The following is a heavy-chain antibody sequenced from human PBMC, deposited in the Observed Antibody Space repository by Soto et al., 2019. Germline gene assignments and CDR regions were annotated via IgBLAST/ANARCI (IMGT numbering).Heavy chain of an antibody. J-gene: IGHJ6*03. CDR1: GFTFSSYA. D-gene: IGHD5-12*01. CDR3: ATDPIGYSGYDSSGYYYYYMDV. Sequence: GGSLRLSCAASGFTFSSYAMSWVRQAPGKGLEWVSAISGSGGSTYYADSVKGRFTISRDNSKNTLYLQMNSLRAEDTAVYYCATDPIGYSGYDSSGYYYYYMDVWGKGTTVTVSS. V-gene: IGHV3-23*01. CDR2: ISGSGGST.